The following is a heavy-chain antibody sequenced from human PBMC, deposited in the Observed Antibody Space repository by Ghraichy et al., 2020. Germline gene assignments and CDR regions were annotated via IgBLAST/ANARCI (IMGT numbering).Heavy chain of an antibody. V-gene: IGHV3-15*01. D-gene: IGHD3-10*01. CDR1: EFSFSSAW. CDR3: TTDPYVGWRGAFDI. J-gene: IGHJ3*02. CDR2: IKSKTDGGTA. Sequence: GGSLRLSCVGSEFSFSSAWMSWVRQAPGKGLECVGRIKSKTDGGTADYATPVNDRFTISRDDSKNTLYLQMNSLKIEDTAVYYCTTDPYVGWRGAFDIWGQGTMVTVSS.